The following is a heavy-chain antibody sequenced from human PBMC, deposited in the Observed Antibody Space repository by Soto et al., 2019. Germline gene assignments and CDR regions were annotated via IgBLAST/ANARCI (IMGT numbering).Heavy chain of an antibody. D-gene: IGHD3-10*01. CDR2: ISYDGSNQ. CDR1: GFTFSSYG. Sequence: QVHLVESGGGVVQPGKSLRLSCAASGFTFSSYGMHWVRQAPGMRLEWVAIISYDGSNQCYADSVKGRFTISRHNSKNTLYLQMNSLRAEDTAVYYCAKRRQLGDYYYYGMDVWGQGTTVTVSS. J-gene: IGHJ6*02. V-gene: IGHV3-30*18. CDR3: AKRRQLGDYYYYGMDV.